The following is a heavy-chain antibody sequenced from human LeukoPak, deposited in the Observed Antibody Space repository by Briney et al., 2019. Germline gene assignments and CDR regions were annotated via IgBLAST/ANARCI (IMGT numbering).Heavy chain of an antibody. CDR3: ARRYYDYVWGSYRYFDY. Sequence: GSLRLSCAASGFTFSSYSMNWVRQAPGKGLEWVSSISSSSSYIYYADSVKGRFTISRDNAKNSLYLQMNSLRAEDTAVYYCARRYYDYVWGSYRYFDYWGQGTLVTVSS. D-gene: IGHD3-16*02. V-gene: IGHV3-21*01. CDR2: ISSSSSYI. CDR1: GFTFSSYS. J-gene: IGHJ4*02.